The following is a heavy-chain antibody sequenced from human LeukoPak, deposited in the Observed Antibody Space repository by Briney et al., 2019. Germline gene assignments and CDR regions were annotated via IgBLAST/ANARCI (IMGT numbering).Heavy chain of an antibody. CDR2: ISYDGSNK. CDR3: ARAPHYYGPGSYFPPFLYGMDV. J-gene: IGHJ6*04. Sequence: PGGSLRLSCAASGFTFSSYAMHWVRQAPGKGLEWVAVISYDGSNKYYADSVKGRFTISRDNSKNTLYLQMNSLRAEDTAVYYCARAPHYYGPGSYFPPFLYGMDVWGKGTTVTVSS. D-gene: IGHD3-10*01. CDR1: GFTFSSYA. V-gene: IGHV3-30*04.